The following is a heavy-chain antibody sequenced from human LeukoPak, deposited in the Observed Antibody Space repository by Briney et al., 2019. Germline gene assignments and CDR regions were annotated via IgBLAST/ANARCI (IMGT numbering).Heavy chain of an antibody. CDR3: TRAVSNWEGNPFDY. CDR2: TYYRSKWYY. J-gene: IGHJ4*02. D-gene: IGHD1-26*01. Sequence: SQTLSLTCAISGDSVSRNNAAWNWIRQSPSRGLEWLGRTYYRSKWYYDYAPSVKSRITINPGTSRNQFSLQLNSVTPEDTAVYYCTRAVSNWEGNPFDYWGQGTLVTVSS. V-gene: IGHV6-1*01. CDR1: GDSVSRNNAA.